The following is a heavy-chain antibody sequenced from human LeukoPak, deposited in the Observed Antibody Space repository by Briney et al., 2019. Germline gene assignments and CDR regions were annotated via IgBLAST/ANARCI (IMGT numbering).Heavy chain of an antibody. Sequence: GASVKVSCKASGGTFSSYAISWVRQAPGQGLEWMGGIIPIFGTANYAQKFQGRVTITTDESTSTAYMELSSLRSEDTAVYYCARDLMDIAAAGTAYWGQGTLVTVSS. D-gene: IGHD6-13*01. CDR3: ARDLMDIAAAGTAY. CDR1: GGTFSSYA. J-gene: IGHJ4*02. CDR2: IIPIFGTA. V-gene: IGHV1-69*05.